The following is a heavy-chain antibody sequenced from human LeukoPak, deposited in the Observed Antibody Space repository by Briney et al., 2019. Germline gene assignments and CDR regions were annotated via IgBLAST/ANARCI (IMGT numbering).Heavy chain of an antibody. J-gene: IGHJ3*02. CDR3: ARAIPRGPNAFDI. V-gene: IGHV1-18*01. CDR1: GGTFSSYA. CDR2: INPYNGNT. D-gene: IGHD3-10*01. Sequence: GSSVKVSCKASGGTFSSYAISWVRQAPGQGLEWMGWINPYNGNTNYAQKVQGRVTMTTDTSTSTAYMELRSLRSDDTAVYYCARAIPRGPNAFDIWGQGTMVTVSS.